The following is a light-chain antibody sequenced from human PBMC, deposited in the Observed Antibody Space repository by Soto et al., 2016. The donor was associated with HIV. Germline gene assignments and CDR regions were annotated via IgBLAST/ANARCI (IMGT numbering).Light chain of an antibody. J-gene: IGLJ2*01. CDR1: NIGSKS. CDR3: QVWDSSSDHPV. Sequence: SYVLTQPPSVSVAPGKTARITCGGNNIGSKSVHWYQQKPGQAPVLVVYDDSRRPSGIPERFSGSNPGNTATLTISRVEAGDEADYYCQVWDSSSDHPVFGGGTKLTVL. CDR2: DDS. V-gene: IGLV3-21*03.